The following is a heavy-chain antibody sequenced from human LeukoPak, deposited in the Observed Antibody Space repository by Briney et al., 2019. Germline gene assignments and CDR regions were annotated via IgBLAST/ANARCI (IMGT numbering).Heavy chain of an antibody. J-gene: IGHJ4*02. Sequence: GGSLRLSCAASGFTFSTYWMHWVRQAPGKGLVWVSRINSDESSTTYADSVKGRFTISRDNAKNTLYLQMNSLRAEDTAVYHCAKSRRAYCSGGSCFGLWDYWGQGTLVTVS. CDR1: GFTFSTYW. V-gene: IGHV3-74*01. CDR3: AKSRRAYCSGGSCFGLWDY. CDR2: INSDESST. D-gene: IGHD2-15*01.